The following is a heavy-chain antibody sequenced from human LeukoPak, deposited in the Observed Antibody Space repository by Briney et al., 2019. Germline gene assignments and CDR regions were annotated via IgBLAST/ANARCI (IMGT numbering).Heavy chain of an antibody. J-gene: IGHJ4*02. D-gene: IGHD6-19*01. CDR3: ASGRGIAVTGPAFDY. CDR1: GYXFTGYY. CDR2: ISPDNGGT. V-gene: IGHV1-2*02. Sequence: ALVTVSCKASGYXFTGYYIHWVRQAPGQGLEWMGWISPDNGGTKCAQKFQGRVTMTRDTSISTAYMELSRLRSDDTAVYYCASGRGIAVTGPAFDYWGQGTLVTVSP.